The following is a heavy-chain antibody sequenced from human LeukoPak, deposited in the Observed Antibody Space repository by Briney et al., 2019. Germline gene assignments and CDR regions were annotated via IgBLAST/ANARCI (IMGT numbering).Heavy chain of an antibody. V-gene: IGHV1-69*06. CDR2: IIPIFGTA. Sequence: GASVKVSCKASGGTFSSYAISWVRQAPGQGLEWMGGIIPIFGTANYAQKFQGRVTITADKSTSTAYMELSSLRSEDTAVYYCARGSRDTAMVLDYWGQGTLVTVSS. CDR3: ARGSRDTAMVLDY. CDR1: GGTFSSYA. D-gene: IGHD5-18*01. J-gene: IGHJ4*02.